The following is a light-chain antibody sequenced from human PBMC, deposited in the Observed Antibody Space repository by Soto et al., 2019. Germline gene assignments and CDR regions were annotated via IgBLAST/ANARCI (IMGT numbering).Light chain of an antibody. CDR2: EVS. Sequence: QSVLTQPPSVSGAPGQRVTISCTGSSSNIGAGFDVHWYHQIAGTAPKLMIYEVSKRPSGVPDRFSGSKSGNTASLTVAGLQAEDEADYYCSSFAGGNNLVFGGGTKLTVL. CDR1: SSNIGAGFD. V-gene: IGLV1-40*01. J-gene: IGLJ2*01. CDR3: SSFAGGNNLV.